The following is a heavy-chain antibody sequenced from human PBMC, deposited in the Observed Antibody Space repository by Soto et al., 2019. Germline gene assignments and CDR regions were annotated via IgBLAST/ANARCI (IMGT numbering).Heavy chain of an antibody. J-gene: IGHJ6*02. Sequence: GGSLRLSCAGSGFSFSNAWMNWFRQAPGKGLEWVGRIKRKIDGEATDYAAPVKGRFTVSRDDSKSALYLHMNSLKGDDTAVYYCTTGSVEGVWGQGTTVTVSS. D-gene: IGHD2-15*01. CDR2: IKRKIDGEAT. CDR1: GFSFSNAW. V-gene: IGHV3-15*07. CDR3: TTGSVEGV.